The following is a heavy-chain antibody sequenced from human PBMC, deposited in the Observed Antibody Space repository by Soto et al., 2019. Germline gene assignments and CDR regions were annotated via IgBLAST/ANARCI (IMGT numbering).Heavy chain of an antibody. D-gene: IGHD2-2*01. Sequence: ASVKVSCKASGYTFTSYGISWVRQAPGQGLEWMGWISPYNGNTNCTQNLQGRVTMTTDTSTSTAYMELRSLRSDDTAVYYCARDLSDCISASCYGDNWFDPWGQGTRVTVSS. V-gene: IGHV1-18*01. CDR1: GYTFTSYG. CDR3: ARDLSDCISASCYGDNWFDP. J-gene: IGHJ5*02. CDR2: ISPYNGNT.